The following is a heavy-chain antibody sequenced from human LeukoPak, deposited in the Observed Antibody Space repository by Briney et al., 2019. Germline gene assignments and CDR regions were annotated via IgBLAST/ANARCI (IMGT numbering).Heavy chain of an antibody. J-gene: IGHJ4*02. Sequence: GGSLRLSCTASGFTFGDYALSWVRQAPGKGLEWVANIKQDGSEKYYVDSVKGRFTISRDNAKNSLYLQMNSLRAEDTAVYYCARSSRLDYWGQGTLVTVSS. CDR2: IKQDGSEK. CDR3: ARSSRLDY. V-gene: IGHV3-7*01. CDR1: GFTFGDYA.